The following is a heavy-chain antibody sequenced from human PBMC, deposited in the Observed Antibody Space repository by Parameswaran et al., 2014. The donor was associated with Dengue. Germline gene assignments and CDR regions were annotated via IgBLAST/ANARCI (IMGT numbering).Heavy chain of an antibody. CDR2: INHSGST. Sequence: RWIRQPPGKGLEWIGEINHSGSTNYNPSLKSRVTISVDTSKNQFSLKLSSVTAADTAVYYCARSGVGLERRGYYFDYWGQGTLVTVSS. D-gene: IGHD1-1*01. J-gene: IGHJ4*02. CDR3: ARSGVGLERRGYYFDY. V-gene: IGHV4-34*01.